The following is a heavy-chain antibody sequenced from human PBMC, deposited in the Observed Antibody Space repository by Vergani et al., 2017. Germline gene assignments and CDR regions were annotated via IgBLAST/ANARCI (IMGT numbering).Heavy chain of an antibody. Sequence: QVQLQESGPGLVKPPGTLSLTCAVSGGSISSSNWWSWVRQPPGKGLEWIGEIYHSGSTNYNPSLKSRVTISVDKSKNQFSLKLSSVTAADTAVYYCARVRYCSSTSCYAGIYYYGMDVWGQXP. J-gene: IGHJ6*02. CDR1: GGSISSSNW. CDR2: IYHSGST. CDR3: ARVRYCSSTSCYAGIYYYGMDV. V-gene: IGHV4-4*03. D-gene: IGHD2-2*01.